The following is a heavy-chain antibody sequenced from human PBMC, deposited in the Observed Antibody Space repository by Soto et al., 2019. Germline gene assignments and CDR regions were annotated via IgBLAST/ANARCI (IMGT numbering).Heavy chain of an antibody. D-gene: IGHD3-22*01. CDR3: AKDLNYYDSSGYYQPRYYYYYGMDV. CDR2: ISYDGSNK. Sequence: GSLRLSCAASGFTFSSYGMHWVRQAPGKGLEWVAVISYDGSNKYYADSVKGRFTISRDNSKNTLYLQINSLRAEDTAVYYCAKDLNYYDSSGYYQPRYYYYYGMDVWGQGTTVTVSS. CDR1: GFTFSSYG. J-gene: IGHJ6*02. V-gene: IGHV3-30*18.